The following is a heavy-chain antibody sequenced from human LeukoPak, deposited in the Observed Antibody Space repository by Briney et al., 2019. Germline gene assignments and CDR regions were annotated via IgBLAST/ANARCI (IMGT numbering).Heavy chain of an antibody. V-gene: IGHV3-7*01. J-gene: IGHJ3*02. CDR3: ARDADLGATISGAFDI. D-gene: IGHD5-24*01. Sequence: PGGSLRLSCAASGFTFSRYWMTLVRQAPGEGLEWVASIKQDGSEKYYVDSVKGRFTVSRDNAKNSVYVQMNRPRVEDTAIYYCARDADLGATISGAFDIWGQGRKVTVSS. CDR1: GFTFSRYW. CDR2: IKQDGSEK.